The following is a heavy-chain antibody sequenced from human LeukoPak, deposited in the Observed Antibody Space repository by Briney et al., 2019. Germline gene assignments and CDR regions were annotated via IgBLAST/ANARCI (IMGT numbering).Heavy chain of an antibody. J-gene: IGHJ4*02. CDR2: VNHSGST. CDR3: ARTAYCSSTSCQWGDYFDY. Sequence: SETLSLTCSVSGGAIGSSSYYWGWIRQPPGKGLEWIGEVNHSGSTNYNPSLKSRVTISVDTSKNQFSLKLSSVTAADTAVYYCARTAYCSSTSCQWGDYFDYWGQGTLVTVSS. D-gene: IGHD2-2*01. CDR1: GGAIGSSSYY. V-gene: IGHV4-39*07.